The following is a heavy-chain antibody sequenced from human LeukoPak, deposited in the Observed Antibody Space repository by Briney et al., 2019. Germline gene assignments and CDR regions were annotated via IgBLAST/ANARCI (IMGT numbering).Heavy chain of an antibody. D-gene: IGHD3-10*01. CDR3: ARHSSNYGSGSPATFQH. Sequence: SETLSLTCIVSGGSISNYYWSWIRQPPGKGLEWIGYIYYSGSTNYNPSLKSRVTISVDTSKNQFSLKLSSVTAADTAVYYCARHSSNYGSGSPATFQHWGQGTLVTVSS. V-gene: IGHV4-59*08. CDR2: IYYSGST. CDR1: GGSISNYY. J-gene: IGHJ1*01.